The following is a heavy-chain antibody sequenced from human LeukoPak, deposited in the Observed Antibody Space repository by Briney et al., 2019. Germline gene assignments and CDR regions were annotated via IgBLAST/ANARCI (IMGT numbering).Heavy chain of an antibody. Sequence: SETLSLTCTVSGGSISSAAYYWGWVRQPPGKGLDWIGSIYYTGTTYYSPSLQTRATLSFDTSKNQFSLKLTSVTAADTAVYFCARRPIAAGNNWFDPWGQGTLVTVSP. V-gene: IGHV4-39*01. CDR2: IYYTGTT. J-gene: IGHJ5*02. CDR1: GGSISSAAYY. CDR3: ARRPIAAGNNWFDP. D-gene: IGHD6-13*01.